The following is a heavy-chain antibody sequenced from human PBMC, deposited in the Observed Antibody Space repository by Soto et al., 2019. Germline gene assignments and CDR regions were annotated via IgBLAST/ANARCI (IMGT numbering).Heavy chain of an antibody. CDR3: SIGSWSAETFDV. CDR1: GGTFSTYT. D-gene: IGHD2-2*01. CDR2: IIPMLTVR. J-gene: IGHJ3*01. Sequence: QVHLVQSGAEVKKPGSSVKVSCKAAGGTFSTYTLIWVRQAPGQGLEWMGRIIPMLTVRNSAQKFQGRVTITADKSTSTAFMELTSLISDDTAVYYCSIGSWSAETFDVWGQGTMVTVSS. V-gene: IGHV1-69*02.